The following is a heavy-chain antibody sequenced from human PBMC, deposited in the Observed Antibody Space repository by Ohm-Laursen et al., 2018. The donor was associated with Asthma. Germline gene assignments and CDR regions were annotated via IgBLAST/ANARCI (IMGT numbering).Heavy chain of an antibody. D-gene: IGHD3-9*01. J-gene: IGHJ4*02. CDR2: IYYSGST. Sequence: SETLSLTCTVSGGSISSYYWSWIRQPPGKGLEWIGYIYYSGSTNYNPSLKSRVTISIDTSKSQVSLKMSSVTAADTALYFCARLDWVRSMFDSWGPGIQVLVSS. V-gene: IGHV4-59*01. CDR1: GGSISSYY. CDR3: ARLDWVRSMFDS.